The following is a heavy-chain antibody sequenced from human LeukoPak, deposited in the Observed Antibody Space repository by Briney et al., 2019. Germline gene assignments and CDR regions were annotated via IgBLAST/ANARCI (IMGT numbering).Heavy chain of an antibody. D-gene: IGHD2-2*01. V-gene: IGHV4-34*01. CDR2: INHSGST. CDR3: ARGVRYCSSTSCPIYNWFDP. Sequence: SETLSLTCAVYGGSFSGYYWSWIRQPPGKGLEWIGEINHSGSTNYNPSLKSRVTISVDTSMNQFSLKLSSVTAADTAVYYCARGVRYCSSTSCPIYNWFDPWGQGTLVTVSS. CDR1: GGSFSGYY. J-gene: IGHJ5*02.